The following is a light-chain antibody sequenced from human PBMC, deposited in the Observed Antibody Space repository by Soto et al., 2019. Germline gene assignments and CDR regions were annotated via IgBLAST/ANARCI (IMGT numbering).Light chain of an antibody. CDR3: CSHAGGSTWV. CDR1: SGDVGAYDR. CDR2: DVT. Sequence: QSVLTQPRSVSGSPGQSVTISCTGTSGDVGAYDRVSWYQHHPTQAPKLIIYDVTNRPSGVPYRFSGSKSGSTASLTISGLQAEDEADYSCCSHAGGSTWVFGGGTKVTVL. V-gene: IGLV2-11*01. J-gene: IGLJ3*02.